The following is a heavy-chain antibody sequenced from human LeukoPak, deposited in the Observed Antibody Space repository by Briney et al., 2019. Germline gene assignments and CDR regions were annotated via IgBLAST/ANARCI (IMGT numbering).Heavy chain of an antibody. D-gene: IGHD6-6*01. J-gene: IGHJ3*02. CDR3: AREYSSSSGKNAFDI. V-gene: IGHV4-4*07. CDR2: IYASGST. CDR1: GGSISSYF. Sequence: SGTLSLTCTVSGGSISSYFWSWIRQPAGKGLEWIGRIYASGSTNYNPSLKSRVTISVDTSKNQFSLKLTSVTAADTAVYYCAREYSSSSGKNAFDIWGQGTMATVSS.